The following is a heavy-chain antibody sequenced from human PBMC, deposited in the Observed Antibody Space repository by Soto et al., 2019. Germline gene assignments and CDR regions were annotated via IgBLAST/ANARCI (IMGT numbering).Heavy chain of an antibody. CDR2: INHSGST. D-gene: IGHD3-22*01. J-gene: IGHJ6*02. CDR3: ARGQVIYDSSGYRNYYGMDV. Sequence: SETLSLTCAVYGGSFSGYYWSWIRQPPGKGLEWIGEINHSGSTNYSPSLKSRVTISVDTSKNQFSLKLSSVTAADTAVYYCARGQVIYDSSGYRNYYGMDVWGQGTTVTVSS. CDR1: GGSFSGYY. V-gene: IGHV4-34*01.